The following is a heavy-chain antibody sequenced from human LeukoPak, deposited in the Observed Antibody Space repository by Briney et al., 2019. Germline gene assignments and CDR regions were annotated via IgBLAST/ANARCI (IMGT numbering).Heavy chain of an antibody. D-gene: IGHD3-10*01. Sequence: PGGSLRLSCAGSGFTFSSYGMSWVRQAPGKGLEWVSCIRGSGTSTYYADSVKGRFTISRDNSKNTLYLQMNGLRAEDTAVYYCAKVRFGVTARYYFDYWGQGTLVTVSS. V-gene: IGHV3-23*01. CDR3: AKVRFGVTARYYFDY. CDR2: IRGSGTST. J-gene: IGHJ4*02. CDR1: GFTFSSYG.